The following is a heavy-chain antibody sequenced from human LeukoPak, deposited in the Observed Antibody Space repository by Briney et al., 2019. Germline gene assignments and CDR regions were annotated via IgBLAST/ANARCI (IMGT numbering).Heavy chain of an antibody. Sequence: GGSLRLSCAASGFTFSSFEMKWVRQAPGKGLEWVAVISYDGSNKYYADSVKGRFTISRDNSKNTLYLQMNSLRAEDTAVYYCARDRELRNFDYWGQGTLVTVSS. D-gene: IGHD1-7*01. J-gene: IGHJ4*02. CDR1: GFTFSSFE. CDR3: ARDRELRNFDY. V-gene: IGHV3-30*04. CDR2: ISYDGSNK.